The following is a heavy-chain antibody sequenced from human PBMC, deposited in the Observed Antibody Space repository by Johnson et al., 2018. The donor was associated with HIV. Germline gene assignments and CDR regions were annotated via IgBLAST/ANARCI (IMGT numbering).Heavy chain of an antibody. Sequence: VLLVESGGGLVQPGGSLRLSCAASGFTFSSYAMHWVRQAPGKGLEWVSLISWDGGSTYYAASVKGRFTISRDNSKNSLYLQMNSLRAEDTALYYCAKDILGDPVVVSAFDIWGQGTMVTVSS. J-gene: IGHJ3*02. CDR1: GFTFSSYA. CDR2: ISWDGGST. V-gene: IGHV3-43D*03. D-gene: IGHD2-21*01. CDR3: AKDILGDPVVVSAFDI.